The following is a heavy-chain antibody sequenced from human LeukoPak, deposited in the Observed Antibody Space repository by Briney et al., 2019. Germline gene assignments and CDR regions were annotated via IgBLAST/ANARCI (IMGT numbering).Heavy chain of an antibody. CDR2: ISGSGGST. CDR3: ANRGYSYGVDY. CDR1: GFTFSSYA. V-gene: IGHV3-23*01. D-gene: IGHD5-18*01. Sequence: GGSLRLSCAASGFTFSSYAMSWVRQAPGKGLEWVSAISGSGGSTYYADSVKGRFSISRDNSKNTLYLQMNSLRAEDTAVYYCANRGYSYGVDYWGQGTLVTVSS. J-gene: IGHJ4*02.